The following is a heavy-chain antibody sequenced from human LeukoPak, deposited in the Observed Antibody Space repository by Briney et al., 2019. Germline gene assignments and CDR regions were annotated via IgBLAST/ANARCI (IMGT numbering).Heavy chain of an antibody. CDR2: IYAGGDT. D-gene: IGHD6-19*01. Sequence: GGSLRLSCAASGFTVSTNFMSWVRQAPGKGLEWVSVIYAGGDTYYADSVKGRFTISRDNSKNTLYLQMNSLRAEDTAVYYCARSGSGWFDFWGQGTLVSVSS. CDR1: GFTVSTNF. V-gene: IGHV3-53*01. J-gene: IGHJ4*02. CDR3: ARSGSGWFDF.